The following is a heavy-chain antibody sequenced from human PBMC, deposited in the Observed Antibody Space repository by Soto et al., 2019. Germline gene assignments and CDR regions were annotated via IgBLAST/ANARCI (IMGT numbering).Heavy chain of an antibody. CDR1: EFIFSNYW. V-gene: IGHV3-7*01. CDR3: VTAEVDY. J-gene: IGHJ4*02. Sequence: VGSLRLSCTASEFIFSNYWMSSIRQAPGKGLEWVANIKQGESEKYYVDSVKGRFTISSDNAKNSLYLQMNNLRAEDTAVYYCVTAEVDYWGPGTLVTVSS. CDR2: IKQGESEK.